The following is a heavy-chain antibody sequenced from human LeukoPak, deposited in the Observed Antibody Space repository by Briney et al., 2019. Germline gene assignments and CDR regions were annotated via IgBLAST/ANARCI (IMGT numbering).Heavy chain of an antibody. CDR1: GGSINNYY. V-gene: IGHV4-59*08. CDR2: IYYRGST. D-gene: IGHD6-19*01. Sequence: SETLSLTCTVSGGSINNYYWSWIRQPPGKGLEWIGHIYYRGSTNYNPSLKSRVTISVDTSKNQFSLKLSSVTAADTAVYYCASQDSSWSFDYWGQGTLVTVSS. CDR3: ASQDSSWSFDY. J-gene: IGHJ4*02.